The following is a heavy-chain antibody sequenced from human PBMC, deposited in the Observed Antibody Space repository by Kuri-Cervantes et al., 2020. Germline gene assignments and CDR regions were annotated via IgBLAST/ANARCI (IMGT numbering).Heavy chain of an antibody. J-gene: IGHJ6*02. CDR2: ISSSSSYI. CDR3: ARDSGVWFGDYYYGMDV. Sequence: GESLKISCTASGFTFRSYDMTWVRQAPGKGLEWVSSISSSSSYIYYADSVKGRFTISRDNAKNSLYLQMNSLRAEDTAVYYCARDSGVWFGDYYYGMDVWGQGTTVTVSS. CDR1: GFTFRSYD. D-gene: IGHD3-10*01. V-gene: IGHV3-21*01.